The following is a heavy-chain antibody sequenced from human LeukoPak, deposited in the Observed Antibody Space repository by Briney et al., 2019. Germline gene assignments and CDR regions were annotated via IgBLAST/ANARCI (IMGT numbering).Heavy chain of an antibody. V-gene: IGHV4-30-4*01. D-gene: IGHD2-15*01. J-gene: IGHJ5*02. CDR1: GASISSGDYY. CDR3: ARPKGRGCNGGTCYTDWFDP. CDR2: IHYSGNS. Sequence: SETLSLTCTVSGASISSGDYYWSWIRQPPGKGLEWIGDIHYSGNSYYNPSLKSRVTISIDTSKNQFSLKLSSVTAADTAVYYCARPKGRGCNGGTCYTDWFDPWGQGTLVTVSS.